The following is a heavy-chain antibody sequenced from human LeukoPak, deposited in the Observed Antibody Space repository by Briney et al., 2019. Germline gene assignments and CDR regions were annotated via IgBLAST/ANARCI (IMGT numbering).Heavy chain of an antibody. J-gene: IGHJ4*02. V-gene: IGHV3-30*18. Sequence: GGSLRLSCAASGFTFSSYGMHWVRQAPGKGLEWVAVISYDGSNKYYADSVKGRFTISRDNSKNTLCLQMNSLRAEDTAVYYCAKDGAHSGSPFFDYWGQGTLVTVSS. CDR3: AKDGAHSGSPFFDY. CDR2: ISYDGSNK. CDR1: GFTFSSYG. D-gene: IGHD1-26*01.